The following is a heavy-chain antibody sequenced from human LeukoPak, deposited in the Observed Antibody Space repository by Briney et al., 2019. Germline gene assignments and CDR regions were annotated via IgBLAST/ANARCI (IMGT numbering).Heavy chain of an antibody. D-gene: IGHD6-19*01. CDR2: IYYSGTT. J-gene: IGHJ5*02. CDR3: ARGSGWSFGGWSDP. CDR1: GGSISSYY. V-gene: IGHV4-59*01. Sequence: SETLSLTCTVSGGSISSYYWSWIRQPPGKGLEWIGYIYYSGTTNYNPSLKSRVTISVDTSKNQFSLKLSSVTAADTAVYYCARGSGWSFGGWSDPWGQGTLVTVSS.